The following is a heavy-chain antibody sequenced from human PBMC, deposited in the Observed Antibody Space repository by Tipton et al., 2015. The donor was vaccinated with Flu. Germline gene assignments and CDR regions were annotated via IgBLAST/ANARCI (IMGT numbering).Heavy chain of an antibody. CDR2: IYPGDSDT. D-gene: IGHD3-10*01. J-gene: IGHJ4*02. CDR3: ARQGIITMVRGVTKFFDC. CDR1: GYSFTSYW. V-gene: IGHV5-51*01. Sequence: QLVQSGAEVKKPGESLKISCKGSGYSFTSYWIGWVRQMPGKGLEWMGIIYPGDSDTRYSPSFQGQVTISADKSISTAYLQWSSLKASDTAMYYCARQGIITMVRGVTKFFDCWGQGTLVTVSS.